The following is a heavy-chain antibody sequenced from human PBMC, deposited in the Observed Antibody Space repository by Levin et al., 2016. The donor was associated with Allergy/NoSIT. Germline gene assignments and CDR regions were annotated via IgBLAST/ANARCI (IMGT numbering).Heavy chain of an antibody. D-gene: IGHD5-18*01. V-gene: IGHV4-61*03. CDR3: ARVRFSYGYGLDY. CDR2: IYYSGST. J-gene: IGHJ4*02. Sequence: SETLSLTCTVSGGSVNSGNYYWSWIRQPPGKGLEWIGYIYYSGSTNYSPSLKSRVTISLDTSKIHFSLRLSSVTAADTAVYYCARVRFSYGYGLDYWGQGTLVTVSS. CDR1: GGSVNSGNYY.